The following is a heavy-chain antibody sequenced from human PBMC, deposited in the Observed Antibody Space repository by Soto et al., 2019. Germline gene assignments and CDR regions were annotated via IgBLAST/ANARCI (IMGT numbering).Heavy chain of an antibody. CDR3: AKDGTGDLSSSWNNWFDP. J-gene: IGHJ5*02. CDR2: MNPNSGNT. D-gene: IGHD6-13*01. V-gene: IGHV1-8*01. Sequence: ASVKVSCKASGYTFTSYDINWVRQATGQGLEWMGWMNPNSGNTGYAQKFQGRVTMTRNTSISTAYMELNSLRAEDTALYYCAKDGTGDLSSSWNNWFDPWGQGTLVTVSS. CDR1: GYTFTSYD.